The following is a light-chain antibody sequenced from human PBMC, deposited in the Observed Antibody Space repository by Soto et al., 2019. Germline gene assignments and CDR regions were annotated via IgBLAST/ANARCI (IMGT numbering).Light chain of an antibody. V-gene: IGLV2-23*02. CDR2: EAT. J-gene: IGLJ1*01. CDR1: SSDVGSYNL. Sequence: QSALTQPASVSGSPGQSITLSCTGSSSDVGSYNLVSWYQQHPGTAPKLMIYEATKRPSWSSNRFSGSKSGNTASLTISGGQAEDDADYYCCSYSDSGTFKVFGTGTKLTVL. CDR3: CSYSDSGTFKV.